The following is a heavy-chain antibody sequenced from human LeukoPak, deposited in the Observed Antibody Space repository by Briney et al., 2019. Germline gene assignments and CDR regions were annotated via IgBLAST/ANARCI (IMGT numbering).Heavy chain of an antibody. D-gene: IGHD5-18*01. Sequence: PGGSLRLSCAASGFTFSTYAMSWVRQAPGKGLEWVSGISSGGSTYYADSVKGRFTISRDNSKNTLYLQMNSLRAEDTAVYYCAKTYTATVYYFDYWGQGTLVTVSS. V-gene: IGHV3-23*01. CDR2: ISSGGST. J-gene: IGHJ4*02. CDR3: AKTYTATVYYFDY. CDR1: GFTFSTYA.